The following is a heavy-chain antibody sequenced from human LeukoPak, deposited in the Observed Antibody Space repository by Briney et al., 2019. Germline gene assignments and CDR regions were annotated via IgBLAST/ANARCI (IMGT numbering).Heavy chain of an antibody. J-gene: IGHJ6*02. D-gene: IGHD5-18*01. CDR3: ARDHRGRGYSYGYSNPYGMDV. V-gene: IGHV1-8*01. CDR1: GYTFTSYD. Sequence: ASVKVSCKASGYTFTSYDINWVRQATGQGLEWMGWMNPNSGNTGYAQKFQGRVTMTRNTSISTAYMELSSLRSEDTAVYYCARDHRGRGYSYGYSNPYGMDVWGQGTTVTVSS. CDR2: MNPNSGNT.